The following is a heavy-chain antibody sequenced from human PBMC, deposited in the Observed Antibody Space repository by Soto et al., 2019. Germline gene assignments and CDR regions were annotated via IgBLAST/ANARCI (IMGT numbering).Heavy chain of an antibody. CDR3: ARISYWVKDY. D-gene: IGHD2-8*02. Sequence: CIRQPPGKGLEWIGYFYYTGTTKYNPSLESRVTISADTSKNQFSLNLTSVTAADTAVYYCARISYWVKDYWGQGALVTVSS. J-gene: IGHJ4*02. V-gene: IGHV4-59*01. CDR2: FYYTGTT.